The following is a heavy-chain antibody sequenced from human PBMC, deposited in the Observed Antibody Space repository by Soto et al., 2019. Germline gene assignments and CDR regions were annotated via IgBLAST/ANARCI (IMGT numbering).Heavy chain of an antibody. CDR3: ARGGLQGSGNHYNDN. D-gene: IGHD3-10*01. CDR1: GFTFNSYW. J-gene: IGHJ4*02. V-gene: IGHV3-74*01. CDR2: INPDGRST. Sequence: EVQLVESGGGLVQPGGSLRLSCAASGFTFNSYWMHWVRQAPGKGLVWVSRINPDGRSTNYADSVKGRFTISRDNAKNTLYLQKNSLSAEDTAVYHCARGGLQGSGNHYNDNWGQGTLVTVSS.